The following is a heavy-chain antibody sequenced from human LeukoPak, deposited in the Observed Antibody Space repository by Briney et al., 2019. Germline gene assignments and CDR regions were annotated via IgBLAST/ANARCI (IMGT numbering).Heavy chain of an antibody. Sequence: PGGSLRLSCAASGFTFSNYAMSWVRQAPGKGLEWVSATSGSGTTTSYADSVKGRFTISRDNSKNTLYLQVNSLRAEDTAIYYCAERLGYNFDYWGQGTLVTVSS. V-gene: IGHV3-23*01. CDR3: AERLGYNFDY. CDR2: TSGSGTTT. D-gene: IGHD5-18*01. J-gene: IGHJ4*02. CDR1: GFTFSNYA.